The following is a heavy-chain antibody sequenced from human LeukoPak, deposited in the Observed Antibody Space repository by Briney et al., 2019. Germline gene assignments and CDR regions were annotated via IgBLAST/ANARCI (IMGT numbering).Heavy chain of an antibody. D-gene: IGHD5-12*01. CDR1: GFTFSSYA. Sequence: GGSLRLSCAASGFTFSSYAMSWVRQAAGEGLEWVLAIGGSDDNTHYADSVKGRFTISRDNSKNTLYLQMNSLRAEDTAVYYCAKDRYRGLGEHWGQGTLVTVSS. J-gene: IGHJ4*02. CDR2: IGGSDDNT. V-gene: IGHV3-23*01. CDR3: AKDRYRGLGEH.